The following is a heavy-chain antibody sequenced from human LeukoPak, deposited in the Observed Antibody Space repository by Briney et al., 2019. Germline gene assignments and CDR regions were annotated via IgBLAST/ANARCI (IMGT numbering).Heavy chain of an antibody. CDR1: GFTFSSYS. CDR2: ISYDESNK. J-gene: IGHJ4*02. D-gene: IGHD1-1*01. CDR3: AKDQEVPTTGTWGSIDY. V-gene: IGHV3-30*18. Sequence: PGGSLRLSCAASGFTFSSYSMNWVRQAPGKGLEWVAVISYDESNKYYADSVKGRFTISRDNSKNTLYLQMNSLRTEDTAVYYCAKDQEVPTTGTWGSIDYWGQGTLVTVSS.